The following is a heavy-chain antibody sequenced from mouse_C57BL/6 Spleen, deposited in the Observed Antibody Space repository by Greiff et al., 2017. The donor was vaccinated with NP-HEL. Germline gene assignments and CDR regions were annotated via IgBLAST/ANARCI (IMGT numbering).Heavy chain of an antibody. CDR2: IDPETGGT. J-gene: IGHJ1*03. CDR1: GYTFTDYE. Sequence: VQVVESGAELVRPGASVTLSCKASGYTFTDYEMHWVKQTPVHGLEWIGAIDPETGGTAYNQKFKGKAILTADKSSSTAYMELRSLTSEDSAVYYCTRDYSNYEWYFDVWGTGTTVTVSS. D-gene: IGHD2-5*01. CDR3: TRDYSNYEWYFDV. V-gene: IGHV1-15*01.